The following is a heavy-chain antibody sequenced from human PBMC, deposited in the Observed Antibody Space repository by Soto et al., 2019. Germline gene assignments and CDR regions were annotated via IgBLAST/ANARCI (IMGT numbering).Heavy chain of an antibody. CDR3: ARHEERWYFYX. J-gene: IGHJ4*02. V-gene: IGHV4-39*01. Sequence: SETLSLTCTVSRGSISSVTNYWAWIRQPPGKGLELIANIYYSGSTFYNPSLKSRVTISLDTSKNQFSLKLRSVTAADTAVYYCARHEERWYFYXWGQGTLVTVSX. CDR1: RGSISSVTNY. CDR2: IYYSGST.